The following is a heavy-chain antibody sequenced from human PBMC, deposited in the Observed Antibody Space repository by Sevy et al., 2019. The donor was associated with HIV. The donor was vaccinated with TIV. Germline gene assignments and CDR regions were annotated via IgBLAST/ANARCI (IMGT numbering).Heavy chain of an antibody. V-gene: IGHV3-23*01. Sequence: GGSLKLSCKAPGSTFSSFAMTWVRQAPGKGLEWVSAISGGGAGTDYADSVKGRFTVSRDNSKNTLYLQLNSLRAEDTAVYYCAKVAAVARGYFDYWGQGTLVTVSS. CDR3: AKVAAVARGYFDY. D-gene: IGHD6-19*01. J-gene: IGHJ4*02. CDR1: GSTFSSFA. CDR2: ISGGGAGT.